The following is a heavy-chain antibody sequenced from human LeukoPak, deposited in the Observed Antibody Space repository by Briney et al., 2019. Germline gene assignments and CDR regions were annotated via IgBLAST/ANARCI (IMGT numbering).Heavy chain of an antibody. D-gene: IGHD3-22*01. CDR1: GYTFTGYY. CDR2: INPNSGGT. CDR3: ARDKRGYYDSSGYLDY. Sequence: ASVKVSCKASGYTFTGYYMHWVRQAPGQGLEWMGWINPNSGGTNYAQKFQGRVTMTRDTYISTAYMELSRLRSDDTAVYYCARDKRGYYDSSGYLDYWGQGTLVSVSS. J-gene: IGHJ4*02. V-gene: IGHV1-2*02.